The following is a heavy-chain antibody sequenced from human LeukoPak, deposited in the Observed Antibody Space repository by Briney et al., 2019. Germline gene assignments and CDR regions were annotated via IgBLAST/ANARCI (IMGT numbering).Heavy chain of an antibody. V-gene: IGHV3-23*01. J-gene: IGHJ6*02. CDR1: GFSFSTSP. CDR2: MNNGPGAT. CDR3: AKTHYDLLDV. D-gene: IGHD5-12*01. Sequence: GGSLRLSCAASGFSFSTSPMSWVRQPPGKGLEWVSAMNNGPGATFYRDSVRGRFAISRDDSKSTLYLQMNSLRAEDTGTYYCAKTHYDLLDVWGQGTTVTVSS.